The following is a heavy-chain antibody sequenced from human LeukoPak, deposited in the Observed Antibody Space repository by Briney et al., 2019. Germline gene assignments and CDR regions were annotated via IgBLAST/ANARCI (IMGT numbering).Heavy chain of an antibody. CDR2: ITSSTSSI. Sequence: GGSLRLSCGVSGFTFSTYSMNWVRQAPGKGLEWVASITSSTSSIDYADSVKGRFTVSRDNAKNSLYLQMNSLRDDDTAIYYCARASPGRTLAGLDYWGQGTLVTVSS. CDR3: ARASPGRTLAGLDY. CDR1: GFTFSTYS. J-gene: IGHJ4*02. V-gene: IGHV3-21*01. D-gene: IGHD6-19*01.